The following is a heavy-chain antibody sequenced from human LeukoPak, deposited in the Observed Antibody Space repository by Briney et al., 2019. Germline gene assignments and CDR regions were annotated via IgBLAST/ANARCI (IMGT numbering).Heavy chain of an antibody. V-gene: IGHV3-74*01. CDR3: ARDMGTQWLVPLNYFDY. Sequence: GGSLRLSCAASGFTFSSYSMNWVRQAPGKGLEWVSRINSDGSSTSYADSVKGRFTISRDNAKNTLYLQMNSLRAEDTAVYYCARDMGTQWLVPLNYFDYWGQGTLVTVSS. D-gene: IGHD6-19*01. CDR1: GFTFSSYS. CDR2: INSDGSST. J-gene: IGHJ4*02.